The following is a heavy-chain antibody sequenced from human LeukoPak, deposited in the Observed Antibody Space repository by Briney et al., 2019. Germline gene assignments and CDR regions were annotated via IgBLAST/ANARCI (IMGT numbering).Heavy chain of an antibody. V-gene: IGHV4-39*01. Sequence: SETLSLTCTVSGGSISSSSYYWGWIRQPPGKGLEWIGSIYYSGSTYYNPSLKSRVTISVDTSKNQFSLKLSSVTAADTAVYYCERLRSGSPYAHYWYFDLWGRGTLVTVSS. J-gene: IGHJ2*01. CDR3: ERLRSGSPYAHYWYFDL. CDR1: GGSISSSSYY. CDR2: IYYSGST. D-gene: IGHD1-26*01.